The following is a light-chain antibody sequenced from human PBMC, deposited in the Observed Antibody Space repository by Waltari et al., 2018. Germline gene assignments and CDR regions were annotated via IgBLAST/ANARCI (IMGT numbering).Light chain of an antibody. Sequence: QSALTQPASASGSPGQSITISCAGTSSDVRAYNFVSWYQQHAGKAPKVMIYGVSNRPSGVSNRFSGSKSGNTASLTISGLQAEDEADYYCKSYTNSNTYVFGTGTKVTVL. CDR3: KSYTNSNTYV. CDR1: SSDVRAYNF. V-gene: IGLV2-14*03. CDR2: GVS. J-gene: IGLJ1*01.